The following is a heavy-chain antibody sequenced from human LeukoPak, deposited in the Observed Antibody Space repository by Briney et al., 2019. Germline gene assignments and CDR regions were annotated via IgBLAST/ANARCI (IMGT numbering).Heavy chain of an antibody. CDR3: SASQSANSSGGVHY. Sequence: PGGSLRLSCAESGGTLSSYNTSWVRQAPGKGLEWISYITTSMGIISYADSVKGGFTISRDNSKNTLYLQMGSLGAENMAVYYCSASQSANSSGGVHYWGQGTLVIVSS. CDR1: GGTLSSYN. D-gene: IGHD6-19*01. V-gene: IGHV3-48*01. CDR2: ITTSMGII. J-gene: IGHJ4*02.